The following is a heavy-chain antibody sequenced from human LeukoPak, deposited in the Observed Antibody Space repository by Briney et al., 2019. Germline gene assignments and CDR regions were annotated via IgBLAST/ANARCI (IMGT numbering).Heavy chain of an antibody. CDR3: ATIGILTGYYYYGMDV. V-gene: IGHV1-24*01. D-gene: IGHD3-9*01. CDR1: GYTLTELS. Sequence: ASVKVSCKDSGYTLTELSMHWVRQAPGKGLEWMGGFDPEDGETIYAQKFQGRVTMTEDTSTDTAYMELSSLRSEDTAVYYCATIGILTGYYYYGMDVWGQGTTVTVSS. CDR2: FDPEDGET. J-gene: IGHJ6*02.